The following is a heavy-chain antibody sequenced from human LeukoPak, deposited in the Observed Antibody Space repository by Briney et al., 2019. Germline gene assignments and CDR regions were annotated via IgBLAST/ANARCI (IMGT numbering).Heavy chain of an antibody. J-gene: IGHJ5*02. Sequence: SETLSLTCTVSGGSISNYFWSWIRQPPGKGLERIGYIYYSGSINYNPSVKSRITMSVDISKNHFSLELSSVTAADTAVYYCAKAVFSYDSSAFFFNPWGQGTLVTVSS. CDR2: IYYSGSI. V-gene: IGHV4-59*01. D-gene: IGHD3-22*01. CDR3: AKAVFSYDSSAFFFNP. CDR1: GGSISNYF.